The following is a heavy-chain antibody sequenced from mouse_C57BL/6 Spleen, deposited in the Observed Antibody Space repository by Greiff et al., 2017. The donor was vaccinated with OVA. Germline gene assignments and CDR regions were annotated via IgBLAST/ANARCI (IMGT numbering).Heavy chain of an antibody. V-gene: IGHV7-3*01. CDR2: IRNKANGYTT. CDR1: GFTFTDYY. CDR3: ARYGDYYGSSSRYFDV. J-gene: IGHJ1*03. D-gene: IGHD1-1*01. Sequence: EVKLMESGGGLVQPGGSLSLSCAASGFTFTDYYMSWVRQPPGKALEWLGFIRNKANGYTTEYSASVKGRFTISRDNSQSILYLQMNALRAEDSATYYCARYGDYYGSSSRYFDVWGTGTTVTVSS.